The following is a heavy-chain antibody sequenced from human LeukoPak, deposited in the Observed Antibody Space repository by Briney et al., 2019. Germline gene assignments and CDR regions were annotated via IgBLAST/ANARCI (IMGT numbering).Heavy chain of an antibody. D-gene: IGHD1-26*01. CDR3: AKHLTATNTYIFFGLDV. CDR1: GFSFRDYG. V-gene: IGHV3-9*01. J-gene: IGHJ6*02. CDR2: INWNGGGT. Sequence: GGSLRLSCAATGFSFRDYGMHWVRQPPGKGLEWVSAINWNGGGTDYADSVKGRFTISRDNAKNSLYLQLSSLRPEDTALYYCAKHLTATNTYIFFGLDVWGQGTSVTVSS.